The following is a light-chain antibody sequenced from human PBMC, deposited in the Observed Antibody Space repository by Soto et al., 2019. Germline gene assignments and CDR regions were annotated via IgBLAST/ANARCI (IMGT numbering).Light chain of an antibody. Sequence: DVQMTQSPSSLSASVGDRVTTTCRASQGISNYLAWYQQKPGTVPKLLISAASTLQTGVPSRFSGGGSGTDFTLTISSLQPEDVATYSCQQYYNLPITFGQGTRLEIK. CDR2: AAS. CDR3: QQYYNLPIT. CDR1: QGISNY. J-gene: IGKJ5*01. V-gene: IGKV1-27*01.